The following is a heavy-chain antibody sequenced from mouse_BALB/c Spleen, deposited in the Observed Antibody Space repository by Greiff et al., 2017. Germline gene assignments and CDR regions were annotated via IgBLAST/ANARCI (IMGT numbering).Heavy chain of an antibody. V-gene: IGHV5-6-5*01. J-gene: IGHJ1*01. CDR1: GFTSGSYA. CDR3: ARYRFDV. D-gene: IGHD2-14*01. CDR2: ISSGGST. Sequence: DVMLVESGGGLLKPGGSRKFPVAPPGFTSGSYAMSWVRQTPEKRLEWVASISSGGSTYYPDSVKGRFTISRDNARNILYLQMSSLRSEDTAMYYCARYRFDVWGAGTTVTVSS.